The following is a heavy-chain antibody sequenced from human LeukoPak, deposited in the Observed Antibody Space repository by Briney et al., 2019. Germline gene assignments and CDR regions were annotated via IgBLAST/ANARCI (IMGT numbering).Heavy chain of an antibody. D-gene: IGHD5-18*01. CDR3: ARVGYSYGLDYFDY. J-gene: IGHJ4*02. V-gene: IGHV3-48*03. CDR1: GFIFSSYE. Sequence: PGGSLRLSCGASGFIFSSYEMNWVRQAPGKGLEWVSYISSSGSTIYYSDSVKGRFTISRDNAKNSLYLQMNSLRAEDTAVYYCARVGYSYGLDYFDYWGQGNLVTVSS. CDR2: ISSSGSTI.